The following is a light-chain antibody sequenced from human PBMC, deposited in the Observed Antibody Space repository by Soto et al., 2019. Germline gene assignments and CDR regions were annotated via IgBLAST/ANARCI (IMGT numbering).Light chain of an antibody. J-gene: IGKJ5*01. CDR2: GAS. Sequence: EIVLTQSPGTLSLSPGASATVSCRASQSVSSSYLAWYQQKPGQAPRLLMYGASRRATGIPDRFSGGGSGTDFTLTISRLEPEDFAVYFCQQHAGPPTTFGQGTRLEIK. CDR1: QSVSSSY. V-gene: IGKV3-20*01. CDR3: QQHAGPPTT.